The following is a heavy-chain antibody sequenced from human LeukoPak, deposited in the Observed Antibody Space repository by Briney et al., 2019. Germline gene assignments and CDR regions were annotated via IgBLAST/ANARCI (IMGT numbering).Heavy chain of an antibody. Sequence: GGSLRLSCAASGFTFSSYGMHWVRQAPGKGLEYMAVISYDGTDKFYADSVKGRFTISRDNSKNTLYLQMNSLRAEDTAVYYCAKDQYSYDSSAYYSYGMDVWGQGTTVTVSS. CDR2: ISYDGTDK. V-gene: IGHV3-30*18. CDR3: AKDQYSYDSSAYYSYGMDV. CDR1: GFTFSSYG. J-gene: IGHJ6*02. D-gene: IGHD3-22*01.